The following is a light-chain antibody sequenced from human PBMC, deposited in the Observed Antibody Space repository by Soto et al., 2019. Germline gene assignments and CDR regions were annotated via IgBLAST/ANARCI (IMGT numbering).Light chain of an antibody. CDR2: DAS. Sequence: IVLTQSPATLSLSPGERVTLSCRASQSVSFYLAWYQQKPGQAPRLLIYDASNRATGIPARFSGSGSGTDFTLTISSLEPEDFAVYYCQQRSSWPPWTFGQGTKVDIK. CDR1: QSVSFY. CDR3: QQRSSWPPWT. J-gene: IGKJ1*01. V-gene: IGKV3-11*01.